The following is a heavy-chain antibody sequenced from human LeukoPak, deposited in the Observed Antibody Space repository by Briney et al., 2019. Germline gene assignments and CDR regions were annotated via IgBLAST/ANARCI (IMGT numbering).Heavy chain of an antibody. CDR1: GGTFSSYA. D-gene: IGHD3-3*01. J-gene: IGHJ5*02. CDR2: IIPIFGTT. V-gene: IGHV1-69*13. CDR3: AYSTYYDFLDWFDP. Sequence: SVKVSCKASGGTFSSYAISWVRQAPGQGLEWMGGIIPIFGTTNYAQKFQGRVTITADESTSTAYMELSSLRSEDTAVYYCAYSTYYDFLDWFDPWGQGTLVTVSS.